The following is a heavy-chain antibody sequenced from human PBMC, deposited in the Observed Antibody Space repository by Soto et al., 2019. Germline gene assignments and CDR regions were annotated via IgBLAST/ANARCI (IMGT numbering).Heavy chain of an antibody. V-gene: IGHV3-23*01. CDR2: ISGSGGST. CDR3: AKDFYYYDSSGYYDDAFDI. D-gene: IGHD3-22*01. J-gene: IGHJ3*02. CDR1: GLTFSSYA. Sequence: GSLILCFAASGLTFSSYAMSLVRQAPGKGLEWVSAISGSGGSTYYADSVKGRFTISRDNSKNTLYLQMNSLRAEDTAVYCCAKDFYYYDSSGYYDDAFDIWGQGTMVTV.